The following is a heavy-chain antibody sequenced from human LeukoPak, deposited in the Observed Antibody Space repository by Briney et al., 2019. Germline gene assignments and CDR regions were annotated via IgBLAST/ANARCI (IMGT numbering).Heavy chain of an antibody. CDR3: ARGGGYSGYDY. J-gene: IGHJ4*02. CDR2: INSDGSST. Sequence: PGGSLRLSCAASGFTFSSYWMHWVRQAPGKGLVWVSRINSDGSSTSYADSVKGRFTISRDNAKNTLYLQMNSLRAEDTAVYYCARGGGYSGYDYWGQGTLDTVSS. CDR1: GFTFSSYW. V-gene: IGHV3-74*01. D-gene: IGHD5-12*01.